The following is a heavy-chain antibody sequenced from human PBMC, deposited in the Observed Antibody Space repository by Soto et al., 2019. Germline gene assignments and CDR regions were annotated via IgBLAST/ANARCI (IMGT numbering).Heavy chain of an antibody. Sequence: ASVKVSCKASGYTFTDYGISWVRQAPGQGLEWKGWINAYNDNKKYAQKHQGRVTMTTDTSTSTVYMELRSLRSDDTAVYYCASEFYSGTTCYGSDVWGQETPVTVFS. CDR1: GYTFTDYG. CDR2: INAYNDNK. D-gene: IGHD1-26*01. V-gene: IGHV1-18*04. J-gene: IGHJ6*02. CDR3: ASEFYSGTTCYGSDV.